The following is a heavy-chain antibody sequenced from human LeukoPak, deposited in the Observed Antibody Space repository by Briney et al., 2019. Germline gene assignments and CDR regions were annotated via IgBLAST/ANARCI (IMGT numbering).Heavy chain of an antibody. CDR2: ISDYNGNT. D-gene: IGHD3-22*01. CDR3: AKQAENYYDSSGYRNWFDP. CDR1: GYTFTSYA. V-gene: IGHV1-18*01. Sequence: GASVKASCKASGYTFTSYAISWVRQAPGQGLEWMGWISDYNGNTNYAQKFQGRVTMTTDTSTSTAYMELRSLRSDDTAVYYCAKQAENYYDSSGYRNWFDPWGQGTLVTVSS. J-gene: IGHJ5*02.